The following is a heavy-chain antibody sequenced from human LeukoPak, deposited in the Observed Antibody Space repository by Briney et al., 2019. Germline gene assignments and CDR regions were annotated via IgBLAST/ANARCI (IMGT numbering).Heavy chain of an antibody. V-gene: IGHV3-7*01. J-gene: IGHJ6*03. CDR1: GFTFSMYW. D-gene: IGHD6-13*01. Sequence: GGSLRLSCVASGFTFSMYWMTWFRQAPGKGLEWVANMKQDGSQKNYVDSVKGRFTISRDNAKNSLYLHMNSLRAEDTAVYYCARGIAASDYYYYYYMDVWGKGTTVTVSS. CDR2: MKQDGSQK. CDR3: ARGIAASDYYYYYYMDV.